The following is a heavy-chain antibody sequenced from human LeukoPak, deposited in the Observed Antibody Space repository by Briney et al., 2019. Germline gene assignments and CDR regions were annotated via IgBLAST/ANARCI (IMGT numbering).Heavy chain of an antibody. J-gene: IGHJ4*02. CDR1: GFTFSSYA. Sequence: GGSLRLSCAASGFTFSSYAMSWVRQAPGKGLEWVSAVSGSGGSTYYADSVKGRFTISRDNSKNTLYLQMNSLRAEDTAVYYCAKGLLAYCSGGSCYLFDYWGQGTLVTVSS. CDR3: AKGLLAYCSGGSCYLFDY. D-gene: IGHD2-15*01. V-gene: IGHV3-23*01. CDR2: VSGSGGST.